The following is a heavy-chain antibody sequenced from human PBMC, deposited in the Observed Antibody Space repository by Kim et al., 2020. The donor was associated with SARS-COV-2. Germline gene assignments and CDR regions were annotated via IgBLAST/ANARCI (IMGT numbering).Heavy chain of an antibody. Sequence: GGSLRLSCAASGFTFSGYWMNWVRQSPGKGLVWVSCVDIDGSGTSYADSVKGRFTVSRDNAKNSVYLQMNSLRAEDTAVYYCGTVFEFWGKGILFTVSS. V-gene: IGHV3-74*01. CDR2: VDIDGSGT. CDR1: GFTFSGYW. J-gene: IGHJ4*02. CDR3: GTVFEF.